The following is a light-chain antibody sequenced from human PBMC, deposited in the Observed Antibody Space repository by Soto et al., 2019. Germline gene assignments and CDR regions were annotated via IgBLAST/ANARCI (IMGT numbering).Light chain of an antibody. CDR1: LSVSRY. V-gene: IGKV3-11*01. Sequence: EIVLTQSPATLSLSPGERVTLSCRASLSVSRYLAWYQQKPSQAPRLLIYDASNRATGIPARFSGSGSGTDFTLTIISLEPEDFAVYYSQQRTNWWTFGQGTKVEIK. CDR2: DAS. J-gene: IGKJ1*01. CDR3: QQRTNWWT.